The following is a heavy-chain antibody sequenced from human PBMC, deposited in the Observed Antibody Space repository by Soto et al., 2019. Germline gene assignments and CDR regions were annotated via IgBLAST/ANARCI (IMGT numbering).Heavy chain of an antibody. V-gene: IGHV3-74*01. D-gene: IGHD3-10*01. CDR3: SRYYYGSGSYEDPANPYGMDV. CDR2: ISSDGDTT. J-gene: IGHJ6*02. Sequence: EVQLVESGGALVTPGGSLRLSCAASGFTFSKYWRHWVRQVPGKGLLWVSRISSDGDTTSYADSVKGRCTISRDNTRNVLSLQMDSLRVEGAAIYYCSRYYYGSGSYEDPANPYGMDVWGQGPTVTVS. CDR1: GFTFSKYW.